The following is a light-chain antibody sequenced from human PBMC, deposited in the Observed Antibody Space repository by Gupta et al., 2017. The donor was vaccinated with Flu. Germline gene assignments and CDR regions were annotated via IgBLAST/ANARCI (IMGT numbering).Light chain of an antibody. CDR2: DDI. J-gene: IGLJ2*01. CDR1: NIRSKS. CDR3: QVWDMHSDHRHVI. Sequence: SYVLTQPPSVSVAPGQTARVTCGGDNIRSKSVHWYQQKPGQAPVLVVYDDIDRPSGIPERFSGSNSGNTATLTISRVEAEDEADYYCQVWDMHSDHRHVIFGGGTRLTVL. V-gene: IGLV3-21*02.